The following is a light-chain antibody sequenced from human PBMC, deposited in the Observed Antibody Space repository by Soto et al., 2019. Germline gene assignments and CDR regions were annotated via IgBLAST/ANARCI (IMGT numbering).Light chain of an antibody. CDR2: EVS. CDR3: SSYTTSSTLVV. CDR1: SSDIGGYNY. V-gene: IGLV2-14*01. Sequence: QAVVTQPASVSGSPGQSITISCTGTSSDIGGYNYVSWYQQHPGKAPKVMIYEVSHRPSGVSDRFYGSKSGNTASLTISGLQAEDEADYYCSSYTTSSTLVVFGGGTKLTVL. J-gene: IGLJ2*01.